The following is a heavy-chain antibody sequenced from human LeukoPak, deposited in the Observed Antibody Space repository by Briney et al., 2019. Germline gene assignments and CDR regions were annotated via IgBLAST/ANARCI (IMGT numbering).Heavy chain of an antibody. Sequence: SETLSLTCTVSGGSISSGGYYWSWIRQHPGKGLEWIGYIYYSGSTYYNPSLKSRVTISVDTSKNQFSLKPSSVTAADTAVYYCARWDDSSGPQQGGMDVWGQGTTVTVSS. V-gene: IGHV4-31*03. D-gene: IGHD3-22*01. CDR3: ARWDDSSGPQQGGMDV. J-gene: IGHJ6*02. CDR2: IYYSGST. CDR1: GGSISSGGYY.